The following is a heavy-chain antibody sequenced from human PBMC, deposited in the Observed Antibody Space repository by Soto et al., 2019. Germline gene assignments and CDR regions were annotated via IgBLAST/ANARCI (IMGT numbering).Heavy chain of an antibody. J-gene: IGHJ4*02. D-gene: IGHD3-10*01. V-gene: IGHV3-48*03. Sequence: GSLRLSCAASGFSFNSHEMNWVRQAPGKGPELVANINRSGSTIYYADSVKGRFTISRDNAKNSLYLQMNSLRAEDTAIYYCARGFYFAFWGQGTLVTVSS. CDR2: INRSGSTI. CDR1: GFSFNSHE. CDR3: ARGFYFAF.